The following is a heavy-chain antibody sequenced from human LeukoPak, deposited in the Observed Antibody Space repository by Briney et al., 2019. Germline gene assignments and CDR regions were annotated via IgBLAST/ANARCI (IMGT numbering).Heavy chain of an antibody. D-gene: IGHD5-18*01. J-gene: IGHJ2*01. V-gene: IGHV4-34*01. CDR3: ARVGTAMVMEHWYFDL. CDR1: GGSFSGYY. Sequence: PSETLSLTCAVYGGSFSGYYWSWIRQPPGKGLEWIGEINHSGSTNYNPSLKSRVTISVDTSKNQFSLKLSSVTAADTAVYYCARVGTAMVMEHWYFDLWGRGTLVTVSS. CDR2: INHSGST.